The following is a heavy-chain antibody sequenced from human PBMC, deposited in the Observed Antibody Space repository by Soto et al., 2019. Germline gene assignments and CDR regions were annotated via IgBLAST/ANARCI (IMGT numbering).Heavy chain of an antibody. D-gene: IGHD3-22*01. CDR2: IYPGDSDT. Sequence: GETLKISCKGSGYSFTSYWIGWVRQMPGKGLEWMGIIYPGDSDTRYSPSFQGQVTISADKSISTAYLQWSSLKASDTAMYYCPGSYYYDSSGYYSFDYWGQGTLVTVSS. V-gene: IGHV5-51*01. CDR3: PGSYYYDSSGYYSFDY. CDR1: GYSFTSYW. J-gene: IGHJ4*02.